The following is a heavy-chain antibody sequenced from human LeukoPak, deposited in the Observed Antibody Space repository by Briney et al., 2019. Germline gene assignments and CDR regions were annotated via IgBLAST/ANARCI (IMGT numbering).Heavy chain of an antibody. CDR2: ISYDGNHK. J-gene: IGHJ4*02. Sequence: GGSLRLSCAASGFTFSSGMHWVRQAPGKGLEWVAVISYDGNHKYYGDSVKGRFTISRDNSRNTLYLQMDSLKTEDTAVYYCAKGELHFNTCSFDYWGQGTLVTVST. CDR1: GFTFSSG. V-gene: IGHV3-30*18. CDR3: AKGELHFNTCSFDY. D-gene: IGHD1-26*01.